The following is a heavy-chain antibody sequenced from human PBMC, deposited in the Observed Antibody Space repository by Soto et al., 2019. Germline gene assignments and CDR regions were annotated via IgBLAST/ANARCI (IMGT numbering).Heavy chain of an antibody. V-gene: IGHV3-33*01. Sequence: GGSLRLSCAASGFTFSSYGMHWVRQAPGKGLEWVAVIWYDGSNKYYADSVKGRFTISRDNSKNTLYLQMNSLRAEDTAVYYCARVYRGSGQTPYYYYYYMDVWGKGTTVTVSS. CDR1: GFTFSSYG. J-gene: IGHJ6*03. CDR3: ARVYRGSGQTPYYYYYYMDV. D-gene: IGHD3-10*01. CDR2: IWYDGSNK.